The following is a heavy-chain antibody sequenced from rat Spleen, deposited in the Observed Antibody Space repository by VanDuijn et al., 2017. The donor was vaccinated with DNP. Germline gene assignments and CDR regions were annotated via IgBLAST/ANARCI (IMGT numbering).Heavy chain of an antibody. Sequence: EVQVLESGGGLVQPGNSLKLSCVTSGITFNTAWMYWFRQFPEKRLEWIARIKAKSNNYATDYTESVRGRFTVSRDDSKGSIYLQMNNLKEEDTAIYYCAHASSWGQGILVTVSS. J-gene: IGHJ3*01. CDR1: GITFNTAW. CDR2: IKAKSNNYAT. V-gene: IGHV6-6*01. CDR3: AHASS. D-gene: IGHD1-2*01.